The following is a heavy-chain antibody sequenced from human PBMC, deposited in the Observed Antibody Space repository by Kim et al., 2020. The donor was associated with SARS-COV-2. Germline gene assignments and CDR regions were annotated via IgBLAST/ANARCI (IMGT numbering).Heavy chain of an antibody. Sequence: GGSLRLSCAASGFTFDDYAMHWVRQAPGKGLEWVSGISWNSDSIGYADSVKGRFTISRDNAKNSLYLQMNSLRAEDTALYYCAKDLLGGATKYYGMDVWGQGTTVTVSS. V-gene: IGHV3-9*01. D-gene: IGHD1-26*01. J-gene: IGHJ6*02. CDR1: GFTFDDYA. CDR3: AKDLLGGATKYYGMDV. CDR2: ISWNSDSI.